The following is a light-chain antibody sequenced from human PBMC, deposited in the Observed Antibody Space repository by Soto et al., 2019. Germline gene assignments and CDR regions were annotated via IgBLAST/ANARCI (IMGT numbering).Light chain of an antibody. V-gene: IGLV2-14*03. J-gene: IGLJ2*01. Sequence: QSALTQPASVSGSPGQSITISCTGTNSDIGGYNYVSWYQQHPGKAPKFIIYDVSKRPSGVSTRFSGSKSGNTASLTISGLQAEDDATYFCCSYTSSAAVLFGGGTKLTVL. CDR1: NSDIGGYNY. CDR3: CSYTSSAAVL. CDR2: DVS.